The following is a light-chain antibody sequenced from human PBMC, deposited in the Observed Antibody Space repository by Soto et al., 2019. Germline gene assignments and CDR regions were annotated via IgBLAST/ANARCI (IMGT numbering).Light chain of an antibody. J-gene: IGLJ1*01. V-gene: IGLV1-51*01. CDR2: DDD. CDR1: RSNIGGNS. Sequence: QSVLTPPPSVSAAPGQKDTISCSRRRSNIGGNSVSWYQQFPATAPQLLIYDDDKRPSGIPDRFSGSKSGTSAPLGITGFQTGDEGDYYCGSWDSSLSAYVFATGTKVTVL. CDR3: GSWDSSLSAYV.